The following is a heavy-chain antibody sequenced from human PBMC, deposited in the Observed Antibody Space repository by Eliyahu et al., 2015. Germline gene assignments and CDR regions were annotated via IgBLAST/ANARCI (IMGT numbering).Heavy chain of an antibody. V-gene: IGHV3-7*01. Sequence: DVQVVESGGGLVQPGGSLRLSCVTSGFTYTXYWXSWVRQAPGKGXEWVXXIKPDGGEKNYVDSVKGRFTISRDNAKNSVYLQMNSLRDEDTAVYYCTRENWYIDYWGRGTLVTVSS. CDR2: IKPDGGEK. CDR1: GFTYTXYW. D-gene: IGHD1-1*01. J-gene: IGHJ4*02. CDR3: TRENWYIDY.